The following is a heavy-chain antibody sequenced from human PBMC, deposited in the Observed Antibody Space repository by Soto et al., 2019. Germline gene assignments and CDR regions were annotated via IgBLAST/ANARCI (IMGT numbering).Heavy chain of an antibody. Sequence: QVQVLQSGAEVKKPGASVKVSCKASEYTFTSYTMHWVRQAPGQRLEWMGWINGGNGNTKYSQKFQGRVTITRDTSASTAYMEQSSLRSDDTAVYYCARELHGLYYFDYWGQGTLVTVSS. CDR3: ARELHGLYYFDY. CDR1: EYTFTSYT. V-gene: IGHV1-3*01. J-gene: IGHJ4*02. CDR2: INGGNGNT. D-gene: IGHD4-4*01.